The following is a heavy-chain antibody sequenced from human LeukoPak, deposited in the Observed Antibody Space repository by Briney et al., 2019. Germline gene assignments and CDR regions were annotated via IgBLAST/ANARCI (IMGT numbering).Heavy chain of an antibody. CDR3: AKAVYDYVWGSYRNYYFDY. CDR1: GGTFSSYA. D-gene: IGHD3-16*02. V-gene: IGHV1-69*01. J-gene: IGHJ4*02. Sequence: SVKVSCKASGGTFSSYAISWVRQAPGQGLEWMGGIIPIFGTANYAQKFQGRVTITADESTSTAYMELSSLRSEDTAVYYCAKAVYDYVWGSYRNYYFDYWGQGTLVTVSS. CDR2: IIPIFGTA.